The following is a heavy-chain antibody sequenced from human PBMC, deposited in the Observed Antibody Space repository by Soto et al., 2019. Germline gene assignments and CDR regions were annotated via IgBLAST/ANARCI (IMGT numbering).Heavy chain of an antibody. CDR2: IYYLGST. V-gene: IGHV4-59*01. CDR1: GGSMSEYF. D-gene: IGHD3-10*01. CDR3: ARDGYDGSGSPYPAY. Sequence: SETLSLTCSVSGGSMSEYFWSWIRQSPGKGLEWIGYIYYLGSTDYNPSLKSRVTISVDTSKRQFSLRLTSVTAADTAVYYCARDGYDGSGSPYPAYWGPGTQVTVS. J-gene: IGHJ4*02.